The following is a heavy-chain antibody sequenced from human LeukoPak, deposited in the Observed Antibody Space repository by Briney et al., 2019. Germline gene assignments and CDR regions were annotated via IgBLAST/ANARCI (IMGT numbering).Heavy chain of an antibody. J-gene: IGHJ3*02. V-gene: IGHV4-61*02. D-gene: IGHD2-15*01. Sequence: TLSLTCTVSGGSISSGSYYWSWIRQPAGKGLEWIGRIYTSGRTNGRTNYNPSLASRVTISVDTSKNQFSVQLNSVTAADTAVYYCVRDQEDSNAFETWGRGTMVTVSS. CDR1: GGSISSGSYY. CDR3: VRDQEDSNAFET. CDR2: IYTSGRTNGRT.